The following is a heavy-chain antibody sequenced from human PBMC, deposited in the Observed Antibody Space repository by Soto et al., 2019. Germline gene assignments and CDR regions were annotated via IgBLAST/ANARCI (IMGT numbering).Heavy chain of an antibody. Sequence: PVGSLRLSCAASGFTFSNYAMTWVRQGPGKGLEWVPAISGSGGSAYYADSVKGRFTISRDNSKSTLYLQMNSLRADDSGVYYCAKDPYSGVLVPVAIGFDPWGPGTLVTVS. CDR2: ISGSGGSA. V-gene: IGHV3-23*01. CDR3: AKDPYSGVLVPVAIGFDP. D-gene: IGHD2-2*01. CDR1: GFTFSNYA. J-gene: IGHJ5*02.